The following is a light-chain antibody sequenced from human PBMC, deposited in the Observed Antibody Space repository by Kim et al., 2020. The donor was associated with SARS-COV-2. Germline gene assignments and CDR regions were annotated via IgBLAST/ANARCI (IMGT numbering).Light chain of an antibody. CDR3: QAWDSWV. Sequence: VSVAPGQTASITCAGDKLGDKYACWYQQKPGQSPVLVIYQDSKRPSGIPERFSGSNSGNTATLTISGTQAMDEADYYCQAWDSWVFGGGTQLTVL. CDR1: KLGDKY. J-gene: IGLJ3*02. CDR2: QDS. V-gene: IGLV3-1*01.